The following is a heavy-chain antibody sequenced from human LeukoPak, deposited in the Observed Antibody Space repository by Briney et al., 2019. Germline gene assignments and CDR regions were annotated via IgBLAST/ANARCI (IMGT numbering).Heavy chain of an antibody. CDR1: GFTFSSYW. Sequence: SGGSLRLSCVASGFTFSSYWMSWVRQAPGQGLEWVANIKEDGLEKYYVDSVKGRFTISRDNAKNSLYLQLNRLRVEDTAVYYCARDRHSTSWSYFYYMDVWGKGTTVTVSS. D-gene: IGHD6-13*01. V-gene: IGHV3-7*01. J-gene: IGHJ6*03. CDR2: IKEDGLEK. CDR3: ARDRHSTSWSYFYYMDV.